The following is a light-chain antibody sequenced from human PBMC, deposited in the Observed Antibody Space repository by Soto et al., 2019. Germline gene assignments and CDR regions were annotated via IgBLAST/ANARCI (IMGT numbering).Light chain of an antibody. CDR2: KAS. V-gene: IGKV1-5*03. Sequence: DIQLTQSPSTLSASVGDRVTITCRASQSIRSCFAWYQQKAGKAPKLLNDKASSLESGVPSRCSGSGSGTEFTLTSSSLHPDYFATYYCQQDNSYSETFGQGTKVDIK. CDR3: QQDNSYSET. CDR1: QSIRSC. J-gene: IGKJ1*01.